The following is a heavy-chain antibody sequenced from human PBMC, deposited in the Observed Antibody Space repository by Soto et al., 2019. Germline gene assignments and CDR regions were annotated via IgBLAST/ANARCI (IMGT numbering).Heavy chain of an antibody. V-gene: IGHV1-69*01. CDR2: IIPIFGTA. CDR1: GGTFSSYA. CDR3: ARESLGYFSGGSCYDSFDY. J-gene: IGHJ4*02. Sequence: QVQLVQSGAEVKKPGSSVKVSCKASGGTFSSYAISWVRQAPGQGLEWMGGIIPIFGTANYAQKFQGRVTITEDESTSTAYMELSSLRSEDTAVYYCARESLGYFSGGSCYDSFDYWGQGTLVTVSS. D-gene: IGHD2-15*01.